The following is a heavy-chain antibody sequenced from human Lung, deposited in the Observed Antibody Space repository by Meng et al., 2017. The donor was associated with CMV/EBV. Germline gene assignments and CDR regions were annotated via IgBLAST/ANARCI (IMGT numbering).Heavy chain of an antibody. CDR2: INPADSNT. V-gene: IGHV5-51*01. Sequence: SXKTSGYAFTTYWVGWVRQKPGKGLEWMGIINPADSNTRYSPSFQGQVTISADKSTSTAYLQWSSLRASDTAMYYCVRGTLRFLEWFEGGWFDPWXQGTPVTVSS. CDR1: GYAFTTYW. D-gene: IGHD3-3*01. CDR3: VRGTLRFLEWFEGGWFDP. J-gene: IGHJ5*02.